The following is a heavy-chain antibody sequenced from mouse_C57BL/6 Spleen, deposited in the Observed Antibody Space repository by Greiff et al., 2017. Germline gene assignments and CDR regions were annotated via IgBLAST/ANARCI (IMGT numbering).Heavy chain of an antibody. V-gene: IGHV1-82*01. Sequence: VQLVESGPELVKPGASVKISCKASGYAFSSSWMNWVKQRPGKGLEWIGRIYPGDGDTNYNGKFKGKATLTADKSSSTAYMQLSSLTSEDSAVDFCARSYYYGSSFDYWGQGTTLTVSS. D-gene: IGHD1-1*01. CDR3: ARSYYYGSSFDY. CDR1: GYAFSSSW. J-gene: IGHJ2*01. CDR2: IYPGDGDT.